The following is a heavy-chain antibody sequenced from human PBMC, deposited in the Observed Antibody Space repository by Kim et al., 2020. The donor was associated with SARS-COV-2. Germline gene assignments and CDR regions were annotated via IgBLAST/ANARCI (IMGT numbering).Heavy chain of an antibody. V-gene: IGHV3-43*01. CDR1: GFTFDDYI. D-gene: IGHD6-19*01. Sequence: GGSLRLSCAASGFTFDDYIMHWVRQAPGKGLEWVSPISWDGGSTYYADSVKGRFTISRDNNKNSLYLQMNSLRTEDTALYYCAKDISSGWRPYWYFDLWGRGTLVTVSS. J-gene: IGHJ2*01. CDR3: AKDISSGWRPYWYFDL. CDR2: ISWDGGST.